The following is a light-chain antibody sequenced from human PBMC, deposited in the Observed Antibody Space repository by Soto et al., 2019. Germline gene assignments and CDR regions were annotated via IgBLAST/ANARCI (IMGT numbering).Light chain of an antibody. CDR1: SSNIENNF. J-gene: IGLJ3*02. CDR2: SDN. V-gene: IGLV1-44*01. CDR3: GAWDDSLNGWV. Sequence: QPVLTQPPSASGTPGQRVTISCSGSSSNIENNFVNWYRHLPGTAPKLLISSDNQRPSGVPDRFSGSQSGTSASLAISGLQSEDEADYHCGAWDDSLNGWVFGGGTKLTVL.